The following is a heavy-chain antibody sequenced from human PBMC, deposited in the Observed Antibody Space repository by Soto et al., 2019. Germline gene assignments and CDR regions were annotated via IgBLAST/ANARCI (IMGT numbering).Heavy chain of an antibody. Sequence: GEALTISCKGSGYSFTSYWIVWVRQMPGKSLEWMGIIYPGDSDTRYSPSFQGQVTISADKSISTAYLQWSSLKASDTAMYYCASQTTYDSSGYYPDYWGQGNLVTVSS. D-gene: IGHD3-22*01. CDR1: GYSFTSYW. J-gene: IGHJ4*02. CDR3: ASQTTYDSSGYYPDY. V-gene: IGHV5-51*01. CDR2: IYPGDSDT.